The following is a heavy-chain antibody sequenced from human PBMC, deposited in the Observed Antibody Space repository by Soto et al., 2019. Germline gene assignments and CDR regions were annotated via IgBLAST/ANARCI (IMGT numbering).Heavy chain of an antibody. CDR2: INHSGST. D-gene: IGHD3-10*01. CDR3: ARGPITMVRGVQAGHAFDI. Sequence: PSETLSLTCAVYGGSFSGYYWSWIRQPPGKGLEWIGEINHSGSTNYNPSLKSRVTISVDTSKNRFSLKLSSVTAADTAVYYCARGPITMVRGVQAGHAFDIWGQGTMVTVSS. CDR1: GGSFSGYY. V-gene: IGHV4-34*01. J-gene: IGHJ3*02.